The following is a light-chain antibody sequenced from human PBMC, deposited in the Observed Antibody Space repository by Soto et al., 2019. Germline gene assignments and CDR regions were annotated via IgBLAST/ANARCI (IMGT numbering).Light chain of an antibody. V-gene: IGKV3-11*01. J-gene: IGKJ1*01. CDR1: QYVGTR. Sequence: EIVFTQSPATLSSSPGDTATLSCRASQYVGTRLAWYQHKPGQAPRLLIYYMSKRATGIPARFSGSGSGTDFTLTISNXAPEDFGVYYCHQRQSWPRTFGQGTKVDIK. CDR3: HQRQSWPRT. CDR2: YMS.